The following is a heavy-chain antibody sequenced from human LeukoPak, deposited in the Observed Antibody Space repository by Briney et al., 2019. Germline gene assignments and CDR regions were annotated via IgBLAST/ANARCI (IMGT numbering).Heavy chain of an antibody. V-gene: IGHV3-48*04. D-gene: IGHD3-10*02. CDR1: GFTFSIYW. Sequence: GGSLRLSCAASGFTFSIYWMSWLRQAPGKGLEWVSYISSSGSTIYYADSVKGRFTISRDNAKNSLYLQMNSLRAEDTAVYYCAELGITMIGGVWGKGTTVTISS. CDR3: AELGITMIGGV. CDR2: ISSSGSTI. J-gene: IGHJ6*04.